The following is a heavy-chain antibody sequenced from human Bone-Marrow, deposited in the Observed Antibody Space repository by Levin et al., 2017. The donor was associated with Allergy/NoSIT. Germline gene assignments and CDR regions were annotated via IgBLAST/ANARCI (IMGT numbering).Heavy chain of an antibody. CDR2: INHSGST. Sequence: SETLSLTCAVYGGSFSGYYWSWIRQPPGKGLEWIGEINHSGSTNYNPSLKSRVTISVDTSKNQFSLKLSSVTAADTAVYYCARGGVYVVVVVAASGNWFDPWGQGTLVTVSS. D-gene: IGHD2-15*01. V-gene: IGHV4-34*01. CDR3: ARGGVYVVVVVAASGNWFDP. CDR1: GGSFSGYY. J-gene: IGHJ5*02.